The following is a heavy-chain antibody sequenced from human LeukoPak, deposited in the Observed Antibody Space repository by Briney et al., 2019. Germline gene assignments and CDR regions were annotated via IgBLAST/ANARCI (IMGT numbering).Heavy chain of an antibody. V-gene: IGHV1-18*01. Sequence: ASVKVSCKASGYTFTSYGISWVRQAPGQGLEWMGWISAYNGNTNYAQKLQGRVTMTADTSTSTAYMELRSLRSDDTAVYYCAGETGYSHGPRVAGWFDPWGQGTLVTVSS. CDR3: AGETGYSHGPRVAGWFDP. J-gene: IGHJ5*02. D-gene: IGHD5-18*01. CDR1: GYTFTSYG. CDR2: ISAYNGNT.